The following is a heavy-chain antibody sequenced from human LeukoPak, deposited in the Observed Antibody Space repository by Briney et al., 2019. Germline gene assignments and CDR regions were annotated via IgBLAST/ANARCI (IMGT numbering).Heavy chain of an antibody. Sequence: GGSLRLSCAASGFFFSSYWMSWVRQAPGKGLEWVAYIKEDGSEKYYVGSVKGRFTISRDNAKNSLFLQMNSLRPEDTAVYYCAKTFCSGGTCYPYNYYYMDVWGKGTAVTVSS. CDR1: GFFFSSYW. V-gene: IGHV3-7*01. CDR2: IKEDGSEK. CDR3: AKTFCSGGTCYPYNYYYMDV. J-gene: IGHJ6*03. D-gene: IGHD2-15*01.